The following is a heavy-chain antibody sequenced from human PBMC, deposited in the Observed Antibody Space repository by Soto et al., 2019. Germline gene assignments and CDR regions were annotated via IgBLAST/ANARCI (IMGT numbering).Heavy chain of an antibody. V-gene: IGHV3-74*01. CDR1: GYTFSPFW. Sequence: EVQLVESGGGLVQPGESLRLSCAASGYTFSPFWMHWVRQAPGKGLVWVSHISGDGSVIVYADSVKGRFTVSRDNAKNTLYLQMNSLKAEDTAVYYCVRDRGHPDSFDVWGRGTMVTVSS. CDR3: VRDRGHPDSFDV. J-gene: IGHJ3*01. CDR2: ISGDGSVI. D-gene: IGHD3-10*01.